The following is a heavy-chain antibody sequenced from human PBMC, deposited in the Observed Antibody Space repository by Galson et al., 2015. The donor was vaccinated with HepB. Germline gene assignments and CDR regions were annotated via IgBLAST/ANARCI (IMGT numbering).Heavy chain of an antibody. Sequence: SLRLSCAASGFTFSSYSMNWVRQAPGKGLEWVSSISSSSSYIYYADSVKGRFTISRDNAKNSLYLQMNSLRAEDTAVYYCARGSIAAAGNLRYYFDYWGQGTLVTVSS. V-gene: IGHV3-21*01. CDR3: ARGSIAAAGNLRYYFDY. J-gene: IGHJ4*02. CDR1: GFTFSSYS. CDR2: ISSSSSYI. D-gene: IGHD6-13*01.